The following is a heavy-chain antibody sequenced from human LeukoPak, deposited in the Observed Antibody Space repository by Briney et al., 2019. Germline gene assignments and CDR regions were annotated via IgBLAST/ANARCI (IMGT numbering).Heavy chain of an antibody. V-gene: IGHV3-53*01. CDR1: GFTFSSYS. CDR2: IYSGGST. J-gene: IGHJ4*02. CDR3: AATYGSGYFDY. D-gene: IGHD3-10*01. Sequence: PGGSLRLSSAASGFTFSSYSMNWVRQAPGKGLEWVSVIYSGGSTYYADSVKGRFTISRDNSKNTLYLQMNSLRAEDTAVYYCAATYGSGYFDYWGQGTLVTVSS.